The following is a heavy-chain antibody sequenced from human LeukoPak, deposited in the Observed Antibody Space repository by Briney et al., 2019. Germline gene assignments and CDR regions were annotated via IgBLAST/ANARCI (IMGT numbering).Heavy chain of an antibody. CDR1: GFTFSSYA. D-gene: IGHD3-22*01. Sequence: GGSLRLSCAASGFTFSSYAMSWVRQAPGKGLEWVSAISGSGGSTYYADSVKGRFTISRGNSKNTLYLQMNSLRAEDTAVYYCAKDYLPYYYDSSGYLKWGQGTLVTVSS. V-gene: IGHV3-23*01. CDR2: ISGSGGST. J-gene: IGHJ4*02. CDR3: AKDYLPYYYDSSGYLK.